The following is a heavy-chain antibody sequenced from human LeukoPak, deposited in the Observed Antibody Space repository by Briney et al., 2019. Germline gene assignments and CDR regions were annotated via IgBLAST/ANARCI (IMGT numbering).Heavy chain of an antibody. CDR3: ARASPLGTGTTDMDY. D-gene: IGHD1-1*01. V-gene: IGHV1-24*01. Sequence: GASVKVSCKVSGYTLTELSMHWVRRAPGKGLEWMGGFDPEDGETIYAQKFQGRVTITADESTSTAYMELSSLRSEDTAVYYCARASPLGTGTTDMDYWGQGTLVTVSS. CDR2: FDPEDGET. CDR1: GYTLTELS. J-gene: IGHJ4*02.